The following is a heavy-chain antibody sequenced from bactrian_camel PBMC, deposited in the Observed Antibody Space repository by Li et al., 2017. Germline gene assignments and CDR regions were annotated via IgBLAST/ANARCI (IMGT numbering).Heavy chain of an antibody. CDR3: WNWVQYYPN. V-gene: IGHV3S40*01. D-gene: IGHD2*01. Sequence: VQLVESGGGLVHSGGYLRLSCAASGFTFKDYDMSWVRQAPGKGLEWVASIDNAGDAGDRTYCSDSMKGRFTISRDNAKNTVYLQMNSLKPEDTAVYYCWNWVQYYPNWGQGTQVTVS. CDR2: IDNAGDAGDRT. CDR1: GFTFKDYD. J-gene: IGHJ4*01.